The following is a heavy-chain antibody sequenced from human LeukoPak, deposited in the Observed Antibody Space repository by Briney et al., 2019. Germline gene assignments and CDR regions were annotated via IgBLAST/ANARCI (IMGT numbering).Heavy chain of an antibody. Sequence: GGSLRLSCAASGFTFSSYGMHWVRQAPGKGLEWVAVIWYDGSNKYYADSVKGRFTISRDNSKNTLYLQMNSLRSEDTAVYYCAKAGASSGYRYNWFDPWGQRTLVTVSS. V-gene: IGHV3-33*06. CDR2: IWYDGSNK. CDR3: AKAGASSGYRYNWFDP. D-gene: IGHD3-22*01. CDR1: GFTFSSYG. J-gene: IGHJ5*02.